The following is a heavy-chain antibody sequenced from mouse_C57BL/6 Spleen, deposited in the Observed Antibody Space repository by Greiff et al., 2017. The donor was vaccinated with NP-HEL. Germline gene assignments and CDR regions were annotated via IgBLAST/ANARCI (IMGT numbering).Heavy chain of an antibody. CDR1: GYTFPSYW. V-gene: IGHV1-53*01. D-gene: IGHD2-14*01. Sequence: QVQLQQPGTELVKPGASVKLSCKASGYTFPSYWMHWVKQRPGQGLEWIGNINPSNGGTNYNEKFKSKATLTVDKSSSTAYMQLSSLTSEDSAVYYCARYRSNLAWFAYWGQGTLVTVSA. J-gene: IGHJ3*01. CDR3: ARYRSNLAWFAY. CDR2: INPSNGGT.